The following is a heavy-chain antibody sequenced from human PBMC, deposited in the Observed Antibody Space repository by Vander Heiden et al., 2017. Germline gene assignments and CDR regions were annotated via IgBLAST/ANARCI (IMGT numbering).Heavy chain of an antibody. J-gene: IGHJ6*02. CDR1: EFTFSSYS. D-gene: IGHD4-17*01. CDR2: ISSSSSYI. CDR3: ARDQSGYYGGDYYSYYGMHV. V-gene: IGHV3-21*01. Sequence: EVQLVESGGGLVKPGGSLRLSCAASEFTFSSYSMNWVRQAPGKGLEWVSSISSSSSYIYYADSVKGRFTISRDNAKNSLYLQMISLRAEDTAVYHCARDQSGYYGGDYYSYYGMHVWVHGTTVTVSS.